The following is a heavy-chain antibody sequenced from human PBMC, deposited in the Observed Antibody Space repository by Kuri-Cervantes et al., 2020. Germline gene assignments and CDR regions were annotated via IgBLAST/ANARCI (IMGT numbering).Heavy chain of an antibody. V-gene: IGHV3-9*01. D-gene: IGHD3-9*01. Sequence: GGSLRLSCAASGFTFDDYAMHWVRQVPGKGLEWVSGISWNSGSIGYVDSVKGRFTISRDNAKNSLYLHMNSLRAEDTAVYYCARDVADYDILTGYYTPDYYYGMDVWGQGTTVTVSS. CDR3: ARDVADYDILTGYYTPDYYYGMDV. CDR1: GFTFDDYA. CDR2: ISWNSGSI. J-gene: IGHJ6*02.